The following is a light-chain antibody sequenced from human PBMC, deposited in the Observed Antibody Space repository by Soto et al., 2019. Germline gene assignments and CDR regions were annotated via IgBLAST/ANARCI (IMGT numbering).Light chain of an antibody. Sequence: QSVLTQPPSVSGAPGQRVTISCTGSGSNIGAGYDVHWYQQLPGTAPKLLIFANINRPSGVPDRFSGSKSGTSASLAITGLRAEDEADYYCGTWDTSLTAYVFGSGTKLTVL. J-gene: IGLJ1*01. V-gene: IGLV1-40*01. CDR1: GSNIGAGYD. CDR3: GTWDTSLTAYV. CDR2: ANI.